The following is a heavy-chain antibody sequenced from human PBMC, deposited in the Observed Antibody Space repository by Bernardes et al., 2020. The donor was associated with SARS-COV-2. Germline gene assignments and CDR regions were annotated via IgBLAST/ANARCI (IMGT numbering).Heavy chain of an antibody. V-gene: IGHV4-39*01. CDR3: ARHPSVVNWFDP. J-gene: IGHJ5*02. CDR2: ISYSAIS. Sequence: SESLSLTCTVSGLSISSIIYYCAWLLQPPGQGLVWLAFISYSAISYYNPSLKSRVTISVDTSKNQFSLKLSSVTAADTAVYYCARHPSVVNWFDPWGQGTLVTV. D-gene: IGHD3-16*02. CDR1: GLSISSIIYY.